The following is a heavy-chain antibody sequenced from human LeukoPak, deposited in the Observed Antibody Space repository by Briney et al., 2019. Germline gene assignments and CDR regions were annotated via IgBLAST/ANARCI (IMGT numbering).Heavy chain of an antibody. J-gene: IGHJ4*02. CDR2: IYYSGST. Sequence: SETLSLTCTVSGGSISSSSYYWGWMRQPPGKGGEWIESIYYSGSTYYNQSRKSRVTISVNKAKKEFSRKLRDVAAADTAVYSCARQGVVIPIELRIDYWGQGTLLTVSS. CDR3: ARQGVVIPIELRIDY. D-gene: IGHD2-21*01. V-gene: IGHV4-39*01. CDR1: GGSISSSSYY.